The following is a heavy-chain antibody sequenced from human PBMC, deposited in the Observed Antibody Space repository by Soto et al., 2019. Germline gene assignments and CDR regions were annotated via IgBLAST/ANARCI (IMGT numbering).Heavy chain of an antibody. D-gene: IGHD2-2*01. CDR3: ARTAVPASFRG. Sequence: GASVKVSCKGSGGTFNRYTITWVRQAPGQGLEWMGRIIPILGIANYAQKFQGRVTITADKSTSTAYMELSSLRSEDTAVYYCARTAVPASFRGWGQGTLVTVSS. V-gene: IGHV1-69*02. CDR1: GGTFNRYT. J-gene: IGHJ4*02. CDR2: IIPILGIA.